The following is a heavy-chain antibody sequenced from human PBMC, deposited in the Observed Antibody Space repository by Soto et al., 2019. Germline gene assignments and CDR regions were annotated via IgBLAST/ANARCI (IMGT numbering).Heavy chain of an antibody. Sequence: SETLSLTCTVSGGSVSSGSYYWSWIRQPPGKGLEWIGYIYYSGSTNYNPSLKSRVTISVDTSKNQFSLKLSSVTAADTAVYYCARDNRPNYDFWSGLLVTYGMDVWGQGPTVT. D-gene: IGHD3-3*01. CDR2: IYYSGST. CDR1: GGSVSSGSYY. V-gene: IGHV4-61*01. J-gene: IGHJ6*02. CDR3: ARDNRPNYDFWSGLLVTYGMDV.